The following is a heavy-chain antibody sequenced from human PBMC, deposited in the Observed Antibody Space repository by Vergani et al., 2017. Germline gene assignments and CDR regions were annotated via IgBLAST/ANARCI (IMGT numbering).Heavy chain of an antibody. CDR3: AREGDCTNGVCFTLFDV. Sequence: QVQLQQWGAGLLKPSETLSLTCAVYGGSFSGYYWSWIRQPPGKGLEWIGEIRHDGITHYSPSLKSRVTISIDTSTHQFSLNLRSVTAADTAVYYCAREGDCTNGVCFTLFDVWGQGALVTVSS. CDR1: GGSFSGYY. D-gene: IGHD2-8*01. CDR2: IRHDGIT. J-gene: IGHJ4*02. V-gene: IGHV4-34*01.